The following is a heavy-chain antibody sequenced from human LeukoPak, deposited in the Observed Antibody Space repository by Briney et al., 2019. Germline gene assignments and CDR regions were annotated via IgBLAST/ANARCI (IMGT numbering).Heavy chain of an antibody. V-gene: IGHV3-30*18. Sequence: GRSLRLSCAASGFTFGSYGMHWVRQAPGKGLEWVAVISYDGSNKYYADSVKGRFTISRDNSKNTLYLQMNSLRAEDTAVYYCAKGYCSSTSCYNWGYYFDYWGQGTLVTVSS. CDR1: GFTFGSYG. CDR3: AKGYCSSTSCYNWGYYFDY. D-gene: IGHD2-2*02. CDR2: ISYDGSNK. J-gene: IGHJ4*02.